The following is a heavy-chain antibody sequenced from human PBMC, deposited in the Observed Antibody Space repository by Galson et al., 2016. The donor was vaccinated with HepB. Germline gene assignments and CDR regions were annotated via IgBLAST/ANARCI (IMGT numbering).Heavy chain of an antibody. CDR2: INPSGGST. J-gene: IGHJ2*01. CDR1: GYIFTSYY. CDR3: ARDAQFYHDSSGYRPPSRLDP. D-gene: IGHD3-22*01. V-gene: IGHV1-46*01. Sequence: SVKVSCKASGYIFTSYYIHWVRQAPGQGLEWMGIINPSGGSTSYAQKFQGRVTMTRDTSTSTVYMDLTSLRSEDTAVYYCARDAQFYHDSSGYRPPSRLDPWGRGTLVTVAS.